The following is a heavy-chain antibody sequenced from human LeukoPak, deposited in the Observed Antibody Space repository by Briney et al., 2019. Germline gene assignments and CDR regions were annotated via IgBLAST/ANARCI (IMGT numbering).Heavy chain of an antibody. V-gene: IGHV3-23*01. CDR2: ISGSGGST. D-gene: IGHD1-7*01. Sequence: PGGSLRLSCGASGFTFSSYAMSWVRQAPGKGLEWVSAISGSGGSTYYADSVKGRFTISRDNSKNTLYLQRNSLRAEDTAVYYCAKRLNWNYPFDYWGQGTLVTVSS. J-gene: IGHJ4*02. CDR3: AKRLNWNYPFDY. CDR1: GFTFSSYA.